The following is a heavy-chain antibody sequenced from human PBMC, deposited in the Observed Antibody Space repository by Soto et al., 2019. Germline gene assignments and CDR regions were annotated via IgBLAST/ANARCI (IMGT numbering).Heavy chain of an antibody. J-gene: IGHJ4*02. D-gene: IGHD2-21*02. CDR3: ARSWCGGDCYYYFDY. V-gene: IGHV5-51*01. Sequence: GESLKISCMGSVYSFTGYWIGWGRQMPGKGLEWMGIIYPGDSDTRYSPSFQGQVTISAEKSISTAYLQWSSLKASDNAMYYCARSWCGGDCYYYFDYWGQGTLVTVSS. CDR1: VYSFTGYW. CDR2: IYPGDSDT.